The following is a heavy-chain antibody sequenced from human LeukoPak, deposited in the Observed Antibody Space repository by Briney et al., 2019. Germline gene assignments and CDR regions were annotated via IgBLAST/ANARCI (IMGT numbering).Heavy chain of an antibody. V-gene: IGHV3-66*01. Sequence: GGSLRLSCAASGFTASSNYMSWVRQAPGKGLEWVSVIYSGGSTYYADSVKGRFTISRDNSKNTLYLQMNSLRAEDTAVYYCARANYDILTGYYGYFDYWGQGTLVTVSS. D-gene: IGHD3-9*01. CDR2: IYSGGST. J-gene: IGHJ4*02. CDR3: ARANYDILTGYYGYFDY. CDR1: GFTASSNY.